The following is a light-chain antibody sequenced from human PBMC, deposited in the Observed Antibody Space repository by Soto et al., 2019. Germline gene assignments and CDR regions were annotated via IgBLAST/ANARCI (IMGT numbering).Light chain of an antibody. J-gene: IGLJ1*01. CDR1: SSDVGGYNY. V-gene: IGLV2-14*01. CDR3: SSYTGNTDV. Sequence: QSVLTQPASVSGSPGQSITISCTGTSSDVGGYNYVSWYQQHPGKAPKLMIYEVSNRPSGVSNRFSGSKSGNTASLTISGLLADDEAAYYCSSYTGNTDVFGAGTKLTVL. CDR2: EVS.